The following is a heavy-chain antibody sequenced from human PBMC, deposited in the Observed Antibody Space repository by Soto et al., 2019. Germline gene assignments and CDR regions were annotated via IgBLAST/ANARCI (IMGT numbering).Heavy chain of an antibody. D-gene: IGHD2-2*01. CDR1: GDSMTISDFL. CDR2: IYYSGSA. CDR3: ASPLYAHWAFGI. V-gene: IGHV4-39*01. J-gene: IGHJ3*02. Sequence: QLQLLESGPGLVKPSETLSLSCTVSGDSMTISDFLWGWVRQSPGKGLEWIGGIYYSGSAYYNPSIGSRATLSVDTSRNQFFLSVTSVTAADTAVYYGASPLYAHWAFGIWGQGKLVTVSS.